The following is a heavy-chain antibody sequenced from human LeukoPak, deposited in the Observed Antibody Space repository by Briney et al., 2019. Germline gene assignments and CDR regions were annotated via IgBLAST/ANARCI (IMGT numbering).Heavy chain of an antibody. CDR1: GGSFSGYY. V-gene: IGHV4-34*01. J-gene: IGHJ4*02. D-gene: IGHD4-17*01. Sequence: SETLSLTCAVYGGSFSGYYWSWIRQPPGKGLEWIGEINHSGSTNYNPSLKSRVTISVDTSKNQFSLKLSSVTAADTAVYYCAIDYGRSNDYWGQGTLVTVSS. CDR3: AIDYGRSNDY. CDR2: INHSGST.